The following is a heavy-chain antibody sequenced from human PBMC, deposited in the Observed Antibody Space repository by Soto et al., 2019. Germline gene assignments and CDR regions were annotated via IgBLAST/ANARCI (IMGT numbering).Heavy chain of an antibody. Sequence: QVQLQESGPGLVKPSQTLSLTCTVSGGSISSGDYYWSWIRQPPGKGLEWIGYIYYSGSTYYNPSLKIRVTISVDTSKNQFSLKLSSVTAADTAVYYCARDCGGGDCYSNYWGQGTLVTVSS. V-gene: IGHV4-30-4*01. D-gene: IGHD2-21*02. CDR1: GGSISSGDYY. CDR2: IYYSGST. J-gene: IGHJ4*02. CDR3: ARDCGGGDCYSNY.